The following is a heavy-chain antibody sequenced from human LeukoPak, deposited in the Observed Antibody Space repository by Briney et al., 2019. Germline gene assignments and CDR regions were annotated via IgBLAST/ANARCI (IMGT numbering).Heavy chain of an antibody. Sequence: SETLSLTRTVSGGSISSYYWSWIRQPPGKGLEWIGYIYYSGSTNYNPSLKSRVTISVDTSKNQFSLKLSSVTAADTAVYYWGGGGGGSGSYYNYYMDVWGKGTTVTVSS. V-gene: IGHV4-59*01. J-gene: IGHJ6*03. CDR3: GGGGGGSGSYYNYYMDV. D-gene: IGHD3-10*01. CDR1: GGSISSYY. CDR2: IYYSGST.